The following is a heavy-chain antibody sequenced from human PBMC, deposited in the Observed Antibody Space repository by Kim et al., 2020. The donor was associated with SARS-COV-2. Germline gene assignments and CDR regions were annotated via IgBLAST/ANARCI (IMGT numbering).Heavy chain of an antibody. CDR3: ARSFFTLLCFGEPNAFDI. CDR1: GYSFTNFG. D-gene: IGHD3-10*01. Sequence: ASVKVSCKASGYSFTNFGLSWVRQAPGQGLEWMGWINTYKGDTKYKQKFQDRVTMTTDTSTTTASMELRSLRSDDTAVYYCARSFFTLLCFGEPNAFDIWGQGTIVTVSS. J-gene: IGHJ3*02. V-gene: IGHV1-18*01. CDR2: INTYKGDT.